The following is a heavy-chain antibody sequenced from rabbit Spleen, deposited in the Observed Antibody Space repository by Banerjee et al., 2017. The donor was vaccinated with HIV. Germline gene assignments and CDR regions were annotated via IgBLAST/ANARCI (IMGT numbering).Heavy chain of an antibody. CDR3: ASGYGGVGRAYKL. J-gene: IGHJ4*01. D-gene: IGHD4-2*01. Sequence: QQQLEESGGGLVKPGGTLTLTCKASGIDFSNYFYMCWVRQAPGKGLELIACIYIISGSTWYASWVNGRFTISKSSSTTVTLQMTSLTAADTATYFCASGYGGVGRAYKLWGQGTLVTVS. CDR2: IYIISGST. V-gene: IGHV1S43*01. CDR1: GIDFSNYFY.